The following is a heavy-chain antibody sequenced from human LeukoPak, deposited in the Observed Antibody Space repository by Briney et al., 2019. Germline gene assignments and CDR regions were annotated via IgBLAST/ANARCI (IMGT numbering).Heavy chain of an antibody. D-gene: IGHD5-12*01. Sequence: SETLSLTCTVSGGSISSGSYYWSWIRQPAGKGLEWIGRIYSSGSTNYNPSLKSRVTISLETSKNQFSLKLSSVTAADTAVYYCARDHEDIVATIWGEGLNIWGQGTVVTVSS. V-gene: IGHV4-61*02. CDR3: ARDHEDIVATIWGEGLNI. CDR2: IYSSGST. J-gene: IGHJ3*02. CDR1: GGSISSGSYY.